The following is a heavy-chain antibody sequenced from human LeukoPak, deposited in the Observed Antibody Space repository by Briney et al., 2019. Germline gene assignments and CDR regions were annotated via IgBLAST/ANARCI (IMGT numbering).Heavy chain of an antibody. V-gene: IGHV3-48*03. J-gene: IGHJ6*04. Sequence: GGSLRLSCAASGFIFSNYAIHWVRQAPGKGLEWVSYISSSGSTIYYADSVKGRFTISRDNAKNSLYLQMDSLRAEDTAVYYCAELGITMIGGVWGKGTTVTISS. CDR2: ISSSGSTI. CDR1: GFIFSNYA. CDR3: AELGITMIGGV. D-gene: IGHD3-10*02.